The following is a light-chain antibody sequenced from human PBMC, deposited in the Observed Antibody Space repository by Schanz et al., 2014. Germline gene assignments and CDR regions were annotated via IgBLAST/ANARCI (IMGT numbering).Light chain of an antibody. J-gene: IGLJ3*02. CDR2: DVS. V-gene: IGLV2-14*03. CDR1: SSDVGGYNY. CDR3: SSYTSSSRV. Sequence: QSALTQPRSVSGSPGQSVTISCTGTSSDVGGYNYVSWYQQHPGKAPKLMIYDVSYRPSGVSNRFSGSKSGNTASLTISGLQAEDEADYYCSSYTSSSRVFGGGTKLTVL.